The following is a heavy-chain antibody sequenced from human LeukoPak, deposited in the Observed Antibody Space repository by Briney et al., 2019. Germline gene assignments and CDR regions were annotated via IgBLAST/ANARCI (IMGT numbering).Heavy chain of an antibody. CDR1: GYTFTGYY. V-gene: IGHV1-2*06. J-gene: IGHJ4*02. CDR2: INTNSGGT. D-gene: IGHD3-22*01. CDR3: ARGTIYYYDSSGYYYFDY. Sequence: ASVKVSCKASGYTFTGYYMHWVRQAPGQGLEWMGRINTNSGGTNYAQKFQGRVTMTRDTSISTAYMELSRLRSDDTAVYYCARGTIYYYDSSGYYYFDYWGQGTLVTVSS.